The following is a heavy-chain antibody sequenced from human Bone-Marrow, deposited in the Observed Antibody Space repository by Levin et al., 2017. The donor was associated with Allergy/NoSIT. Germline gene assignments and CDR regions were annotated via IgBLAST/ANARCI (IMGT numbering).Heavy chain of an antibody. Sequence: EASVKVSCKTSGYFFTNHGIAWMRQAPGQGLEWLGWISADTGDTQYSQKVEGRVTMTTDTPTRTAFLELGSLKSGDTATYYCARRISSGYYFAFDYWGQGTRVSVSP. CDR2: ISADTGDT. V-gene: IGHV1-18*01. CDR3: ARRISSGYYFAFDY. J-gene: IGHJ4*01. D-gene: IGHD6-19*01. CDR1: GYFFTNHG.